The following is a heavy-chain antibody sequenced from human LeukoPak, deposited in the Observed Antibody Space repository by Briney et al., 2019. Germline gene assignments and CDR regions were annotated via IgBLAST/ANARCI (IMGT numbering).Heavy chain of an antibody. CDR2: VIPIVGTA. V-gene: IGHV1-69*06. CDR1: GDTFRSYA. CDR3: ARTPSPSGYSYGSYFDY. J-gene: IGHJ4*02. D-gene: IGHD5-18*01. Sequence: GASVKVSCKASGDTFRSYAISWVRQAPGQGLEWMGGVIPIVGTANYAQKLQGRVTINADKSTSTAYMELSSLKSEDTAVYYCARTPSPSGYSYGSYFDYWGQGTLVTVSS.